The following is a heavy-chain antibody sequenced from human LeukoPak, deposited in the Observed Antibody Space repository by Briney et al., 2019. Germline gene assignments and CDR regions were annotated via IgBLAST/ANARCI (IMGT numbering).Heavy chain of an antibody. J-gene: IGHJ4*02. CDR3: ARANPNWNPPDY. D-gene: IGHD1-1*01. Sequence: SETLSLTCSVSSDSMTSYFWSWIRHPPGKGLEWIGYVYHSGSTSYNPSLKSRVSISEDTSKNQFSLKLRSVTAADTAAYYCARANPNWNPPDYWGQGTLVTVSS. CDR1: SDSMTSYF. V-gene: IGHV4-59*08. CDR2: VYHSGST.